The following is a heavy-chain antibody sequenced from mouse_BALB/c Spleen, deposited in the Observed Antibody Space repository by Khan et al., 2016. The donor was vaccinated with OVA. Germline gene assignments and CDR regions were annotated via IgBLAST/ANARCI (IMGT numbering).Heavy chain of an antibody. Sequence: EVELVESGGDLVKPGGSLKLSCAASGFTFSTYGMSWVRQTPDKRLEWVATISSGGSYTYYPDNVKGRFTISRENAKNTLYLQMSSLQSEDTAMYYCARLADYYDSEGFAYWGQGTLVTVSA. CDR2: ISSGGSYT. CDR1: GFTFSTYG. CDR3: ARLADYYDSEGFAY. V-gene: IGHV5-6*01. D-gene: IGHD1-1*01. J-gene: IGHJ3*01.